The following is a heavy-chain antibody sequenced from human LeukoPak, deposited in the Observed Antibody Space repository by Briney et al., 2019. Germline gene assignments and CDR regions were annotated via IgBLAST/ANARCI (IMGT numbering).Heavy chain of an antibody. CDR2: IYSSGST. CDR3: ARGRGESGTSYWTHLDY. J-gene: IGHJ4*02. D-gene: IGHD1-26*01. V-gene: IGHV4-4*07. Sequence: SETLSLTCTVSGGSISSYYWSWIRQPAGKGLEWIARIYSSGSTNYNPSLKSRVTMSVGTSKNQFSLNLSSVTAADTAFYYCARGRGESGTSYWTHLDYWGQGTLVTVSS. CDR1: GGSISSYY.